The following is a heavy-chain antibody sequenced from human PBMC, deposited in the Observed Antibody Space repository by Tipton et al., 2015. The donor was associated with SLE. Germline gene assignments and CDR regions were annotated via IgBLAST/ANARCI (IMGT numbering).Heavy chain of an antibody. V-gene: IGHV4-39*01. CDR1: GDSIKTKDYY. CDR2: MHYSGTT. Sequence: TLSLTCTVSGDSIKTKDYYWGWIRQPPGKGLEWIGNMHYSGTTDYNPSLTSRVTISVDTSKNKFSLQLVFVTAADTAVYYCARRITYGIPFDHWGQGILVTISS. CDR3: ARRITYGIPFDH. J-gene: IGHJ4*02. D-gene: IGHD4-17*01.